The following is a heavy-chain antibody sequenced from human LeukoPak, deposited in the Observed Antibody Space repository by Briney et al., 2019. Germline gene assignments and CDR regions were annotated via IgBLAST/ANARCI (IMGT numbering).Heavy chain of an antibody. J-gene: IGHJ6*03. CDR3: ASPPSGSYYYYMDV. CDR1: GFTFSSYG. Sequence: GGSLRLSCAASGFTFSSYGMHWVRQAPGKGLEWVAFIRYDGSNKYYADSVKGRFTISRDNSKNTLYLQMNSLRAEDTAVYYCASPPSGSYYYYMDVWGKGTTVTVSS. D-gene: IGHD1-26*01. CDR2: IRYDGSNK. V-gene: IGHV3-30*02.